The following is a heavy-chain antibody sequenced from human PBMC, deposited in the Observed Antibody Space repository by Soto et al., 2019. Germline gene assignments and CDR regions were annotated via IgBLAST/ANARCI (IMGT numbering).Heavy chain of an antibody. CDR1: GGSISSYY. J-gene: IGHJ4*02. CDR3: ASLEYSSSSFYY. V-gene: IGHV4-59*01. CDR2: IYYSGST. D-gene: IGHD6-6*01. Sequence: SETLSLTCTVSGGSISSYYWSWIRQPPGKGLEWIGYIYYSGSTNYNPSLKSRVTISVDTSKNQFSLKLSSVTAADTAVYYCASLEYSSSSFYYWGQGTLVTVS.